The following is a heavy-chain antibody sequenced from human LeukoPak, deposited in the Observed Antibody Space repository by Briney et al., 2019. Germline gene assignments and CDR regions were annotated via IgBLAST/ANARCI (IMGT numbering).Heavy chain of an antibody. D-gene: IGHD6-13*01. CDR3: ARGRGAAAAGVLDY. Sequence: PSQTLSLTCTVSGGSISSGSYYWSWIRQPAGKGLEWIGRIYTSGSTNYNPSLKSRVTISVDTSKNQFSLKLSSVTAADTAVYYCARGRGAAAAGVLDYWGQGTLVTVSS. V-gene: IGHV4-61*02. J-gene: IGHJ4*02. CDR2: IYTSGST. CDR1: GGSISSGSYY.